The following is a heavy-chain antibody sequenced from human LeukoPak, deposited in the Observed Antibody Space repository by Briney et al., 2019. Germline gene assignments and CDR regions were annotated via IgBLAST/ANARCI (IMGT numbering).Heavy chain of an antibody. D-gene: IGHD3-10*01. Sequence: SETLSLTCAVSGYSISSGYYWGWIRQPPGKGLEWIGSLFHSGSTYYNPSLKSRVNMSVDTSKNQISLKLSSVTAADTAVYYCARASGSYGSGGYYYYGMDVWGKGTTVTVSS. V-gene: IGHV4-38-2*01. J-gene: IGHJ6*04. CDR1: GYSISSGYY. CDR2: LFHSGST. CDR3: ARASGSYGSGGYYYYGMDV.